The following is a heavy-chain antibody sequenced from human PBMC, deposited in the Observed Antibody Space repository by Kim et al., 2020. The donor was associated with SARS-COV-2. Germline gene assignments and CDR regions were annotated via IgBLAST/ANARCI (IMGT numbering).Heavy chain of an antibody. D-gene: IGHD2-15*01. J-gene: IGHJ5*02. CDR1: GGSFSGYY. CDR2: INHSGST. V-gene: IGHV4-34*01. Sequence: SETLSLTCAVYGGSFSGYYWSWIRQPPGKGLEWIGEINHSGSTNYNPSLKSRVTISVDTSKNQFSLKLSSVTAADTAVYYCASTIGYCSGCSCYSLGGGRTGWFDPWGQGTLVTVSS. CDR3: ASTIGYCSGCSCYSLGGGRTGWFDP.